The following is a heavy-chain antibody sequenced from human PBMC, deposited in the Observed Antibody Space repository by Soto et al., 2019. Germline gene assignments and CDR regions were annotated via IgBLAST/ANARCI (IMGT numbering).Heavy chain of an antibody. J-gene: IGHJ6*02. D-gene: IGHD6-13*01. Sequence: QVQLVQSGAEVKKPGSSVKVSCKASGGTFSSYIISWVRQAPGQGLEWMGRIIPILGIANYAQKFQGRVTITADKSTSTAYMELSSLRSEDTAVYYCARASIAAAGPYGMDVWGQGTTVTVSS. CDR2: IIPILGIA. CDR3: ARASIAAAGPYGMDV. CDR1: GGTFSSYI. V-gene: IGHV1-69*02.